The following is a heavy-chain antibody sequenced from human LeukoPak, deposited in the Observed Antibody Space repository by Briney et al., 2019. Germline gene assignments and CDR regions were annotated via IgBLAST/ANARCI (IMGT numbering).Heavy chain of an antibody. Sequence: PSETLSLTCAVSGGSISSYYWSWIRQPPGKGLEWIGYIYYSGSTNYNPSLKSRVTISVDTSKNQFSLKLSSVTAADTAVYYCARELTGWLDPWGQGTLVTVSS. CDR1: GGSISSYY. CDR3: ARELTGWLDP. V-gene: IGHV4-59*01. CDR2: IYYSGST. J-gene: IGHJ5*02. D-gene: IGHD3-10*01.